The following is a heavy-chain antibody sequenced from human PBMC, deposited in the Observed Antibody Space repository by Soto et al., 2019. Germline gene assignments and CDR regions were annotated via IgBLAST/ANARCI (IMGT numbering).Heavy chain of an antibody. J-gene: IGHJ4*02. CDR2: IYHSGTT. Sequence: QVQLQESGPGLVKPSGTLSLTCAVSGGSISSNNWWSWVRQPPGKGLEWIGEIYHSGTTNYNPSPXSXVNXSVDKSKNQFSLKLSSVTAADTAVFYCARGRILDYWGQGTLVTVSS. CDR3: ARGRILDY. CDR1: GGSISSNNW. V-gene: IGHV4-4*02.